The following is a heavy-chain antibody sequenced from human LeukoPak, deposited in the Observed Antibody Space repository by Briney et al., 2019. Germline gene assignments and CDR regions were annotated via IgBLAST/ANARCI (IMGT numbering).Heavy chain of an antibody. Sequence: GGSLRLSCAAPGFIYSNYGMNWVRQAPGKGLEWVSYISGSGSYIDYADSVKGRFTITRDNAKNSLYLQMNSLRAEDTAVYYCARGHSSGYYPKYWGRGTLVTVSS. CDR3: ARGHSSGYYPKY. J-gene: IGHJ4*02. CDR2: ISGSGSYI. V-gene: IGHV3-21*05. D-gene: IGHD3-22*01. CDR1: GFIYSNYG.